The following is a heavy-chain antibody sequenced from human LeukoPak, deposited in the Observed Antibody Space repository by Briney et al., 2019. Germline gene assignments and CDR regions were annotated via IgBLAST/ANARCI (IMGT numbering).Heavy chain of an antibody. V-gene: IGHV3-23*01. J-gene: IGHJ4*02. Sequence: PGGSLRLSCAASGFTFSSYALSWVRPAPGKGLEGVWTFSGTSSTSYADAVKGGVTISRHNSKNTLYLQMNSLRAEDRAVYYCAKLKQWQPQRYFFEYWGQGALVTVAS. D-gene: IGHD6-19*01. CDR3: AKLKQWQPQRYFFEY. CDR2: FSGTSST. CDR1: GFTFSSYA.